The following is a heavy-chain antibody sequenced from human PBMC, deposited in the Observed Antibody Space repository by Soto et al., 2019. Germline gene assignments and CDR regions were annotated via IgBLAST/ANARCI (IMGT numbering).Heavy chain of an antibody. D-gene: IGHD3-22*01. V-gene: IGHV1-18*01. Sequence: ASVKVSCKASGGTFSSYTISWVRQAPGQGLEWMGRISAYNGNTNYAQKFQGRVTMTTDKSKSTAYMELRSLRSDDTAVYYCARPIQYYYDSSVPGYWGQGTLVTVSS. J-gene: IGHJ4*02. CDR1: GGTFSSYT. CDR3: ARPIQYYYDSSVPGY. CDR2: ISAYNGNT.